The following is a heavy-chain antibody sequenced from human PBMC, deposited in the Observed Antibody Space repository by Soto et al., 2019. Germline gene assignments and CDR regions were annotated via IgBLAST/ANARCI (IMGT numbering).Heavy chain of an antibody. V-gene: IGHV4-39*01. D-gene: IGHD3-3*02. CDR3: ASPKIAFYNWFDP. CDR1: GGSISSLSYC. Sequence: PSEPLSLTWTVSGGSISSLSYCWSCIRQPPGKGLEWIGSIYYSGSTYYNPSLKSRVTISVDTSKNQFSLKLSSVTAADTAVYYCASPKIAFYNWFDPWGQGTLVTVSS. J-gene: IGHJ5*02. CDR2: IYYSGST.